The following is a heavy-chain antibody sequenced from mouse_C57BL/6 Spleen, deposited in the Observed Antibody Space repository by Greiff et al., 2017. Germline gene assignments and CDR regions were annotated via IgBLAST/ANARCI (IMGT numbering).Heavy chain of an antibody. V-gene: IGHV1-62-2*01. CDR1: GYTFTEYT. J-gene: IGHJ1*03. Sequence: QVQLKQSGAELVKPGASVKLSCKASGYTFTEYTIHWVKQRSGQGLEWIGWFYPGSGSIKYNEKFKDKATLTADKSSSTVYMELSRLTSEDSAVYFCARHAPYYDYDEGYFDVWGTGTTVTVSS. CDR3: ARHAPYYDYDEGYFDV. D-gene: IGHD2-4*01. CDR2: FYPGSGSI.